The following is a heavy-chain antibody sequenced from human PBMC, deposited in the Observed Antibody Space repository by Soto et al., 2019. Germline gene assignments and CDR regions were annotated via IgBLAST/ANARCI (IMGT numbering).Heavy chain of an antibody. J-gene: IGHJ4*02. D-gene: IGHD5-18*01. Sequence: PGGSLRLSCAASGFTFSGSAMHWVRQASGKGLEWVGRIRSKANSYATAYAASVKGRFTISRDDSKNTAYLQMNSLKTEDTAVYYCTRTGYSYGSLKHWGQGTLVTVSS. CDR3: TRTGYSYGSLKH. CDR2: IRSKANSYAT. CDR1: GFTFSGSA. V-gene: IGHV3-73*01.